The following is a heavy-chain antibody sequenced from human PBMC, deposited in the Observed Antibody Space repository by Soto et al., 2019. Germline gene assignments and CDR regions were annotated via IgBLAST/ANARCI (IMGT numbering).Heavy chain of an antibody. J-gene: IGHJ6*03. D-gene: IGHD1-1*01. Sequence: SETLSLTCTVSGGSISSSSYYWGWIRQPPGKGLEWIGSIYYSGSTYYNPSLKSRVTISVDTSKNQFSLKLSSVTAADTAVYYCASGYAKRSYYYYMDVWGKGTTVTVSS. CDR1: GGSISSSSYY. CDR2: IYYSGST. CDR3: ASGYAKRSYYYYMDV. V-gene: IGHV4-39*01.